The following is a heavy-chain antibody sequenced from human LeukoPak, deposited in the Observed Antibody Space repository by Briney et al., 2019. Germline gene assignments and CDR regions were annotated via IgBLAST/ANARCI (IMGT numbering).Heavy chain of an antibody. Sequence: PGGSLRLSCAASGFTFSSYGMHWVRQAPGKGLEWVAVISYDGSNKYYADSVKGRFTIFRDNSKNTLYLQMNSLRAEDTAVYYCAELGITMIGGVWGKGTTVTISS. J-gene: IGHJ6*04. CDR1: GFTFSSYG. D-gene: IGHD3-10*02. V-gene: IGHV3-30*18. CDR3: AELGITMIGGV. CDR2: ISYDGSNK.